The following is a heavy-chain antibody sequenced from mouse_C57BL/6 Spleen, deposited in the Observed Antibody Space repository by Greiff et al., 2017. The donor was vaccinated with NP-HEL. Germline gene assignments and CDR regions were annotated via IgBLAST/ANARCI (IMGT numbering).Heavy chain of an antibody. Sequence: EVHLVESGGGLVKPGGSLKLSCAASGFTFSSYAMSWVRQTPEKRLEWVATISDGGSYTYYPDNVKGRFTISRDNAKNNLYLQMSHLKSEDTAMYYCARDGEEFAYWGQGTLVTVSA. CDR3: ARDGEEFAY. V-gene: IGHV5-4*01. CDR1: GFTFSSYA. CDR2: ISDGGSYT. J-gene: IGHJ3*01.